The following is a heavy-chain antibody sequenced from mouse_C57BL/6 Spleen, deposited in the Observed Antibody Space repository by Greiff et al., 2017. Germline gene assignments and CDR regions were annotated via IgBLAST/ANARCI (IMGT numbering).Heavy chain of an antibody. CDR1: GYTFTSYW. V-gene: IGHV1-52*01. CDR3: ARLDFDY. CDR2: IDPSDSET. J-gene: IGHJ2*01. Sequence: QVQLMQPGAELVRPGSSVKLSCKASGYTFTSYWMHWVKQRPIQGLEWIGNIDPSDSETHYNQKFKDKATLTVDKSSSTAYLQISSLTSEDSAVYYCARLDFDYWGQGTTLTVSS.